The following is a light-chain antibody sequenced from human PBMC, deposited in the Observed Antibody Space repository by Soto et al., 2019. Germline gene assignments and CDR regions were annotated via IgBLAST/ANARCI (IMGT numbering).Light chain of an antibody. CDR1: QGISSY. Sequence: DIQLTQSPSFLSASVGDRVTITCTASQGISSYLAWYQQKQGKAPKLLIYAASTLQSGVPSRFSGSGSGTELTITISSLQPEDCETYDCQQLNSYPLTFGQGTRREIK. J-gene: IGKJ5*01. V-gene: IGKV1-9*01. CDR3: QQLNSYPLT. CDR2: AAS.